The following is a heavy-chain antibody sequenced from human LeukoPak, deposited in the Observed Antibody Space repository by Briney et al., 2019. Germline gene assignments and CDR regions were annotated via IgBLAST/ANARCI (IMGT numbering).Heavy chain of an antibody. CDR1: GGSISSGTSY. V-gene: IGHV4-39*02. CDR2: LYYSGST. D-gene: IGHD6-6*01. J-gene: IGHJ4*02. Sequence: MPSETLSLTCTVSGGSISSGTSYWGWIRQSPGKGLEWIGSLYYSGSTYYNPSLKSRVTISVDTSKNHFSLKLSSVTAADTAMYYCARRGLSIAPRDIDYWGQGAPVTVSS. CDR3: ARRGLSIAPRDIDY.